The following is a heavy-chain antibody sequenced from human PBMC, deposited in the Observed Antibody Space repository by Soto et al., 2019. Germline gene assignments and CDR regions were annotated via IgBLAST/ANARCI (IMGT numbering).Heavy chain of an antibody. Sequence: PGGSLRLSCVGSGFTFSDSVMAWVRQAPGKGLEWLSGISWNSGSIGYADSVKGRFTISRDNAKNSLYLQMNSLRAEDTALYYCAKSSVLVVIDTTYFDYWGQGTLVTVSS. CDR1: GFTFSDSV. CDR2: ISWNSGSI. J-gene: IGHJ4*02. D-gene: IGHD3-22*01. CDR3: AKSSVLVVIDTTYFDY. V-gene: IGHV3-9*01.